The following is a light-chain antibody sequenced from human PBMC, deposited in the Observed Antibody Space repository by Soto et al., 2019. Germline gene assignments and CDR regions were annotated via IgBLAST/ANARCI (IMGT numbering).Light chain of an antibody. CDR1: QSIGVW. CDR2: DAS. V-gene: IGKV1-5*01. Sequence: DIQMTQSPSTLSASVGDRVTITCRASQSIGVWLAWYQQKPGKAPKLLISDASILRSGVPSRFSGSGSGTEFTLTLSRLQPDDFSTYYCQRHNAHFGQGTRLDIK. CDR3: QRHNAH. J-gene: IGKJ2*01.